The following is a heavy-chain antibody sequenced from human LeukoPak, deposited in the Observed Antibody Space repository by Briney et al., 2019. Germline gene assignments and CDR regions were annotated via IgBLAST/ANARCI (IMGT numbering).Heavy chain of an antibody. V-gene: IGHV4-34*01. CDR2: INHSGST. CDR1: GGSFSGYY. CDR3: ARGRKWIQLWLYFDY. J-gene: IGHJ4*02. Sequence: SETLSLTCAVYGGSFSGYYWSWIRQPPGKGLEWIGVINHSGSTNYNPSLKSRVTISVDTSKNQFSLKLSSVTAADTAVYYCARGRKWIQLWLYFDYWGQGTLVTVSS. D-gene: IGHD5-18*01.